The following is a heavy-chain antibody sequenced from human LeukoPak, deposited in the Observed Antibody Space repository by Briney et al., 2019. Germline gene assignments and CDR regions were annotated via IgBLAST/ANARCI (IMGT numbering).Heavy chain of an antibody. CDR2: IKQDGSTK. Sequence: GGSLRLSCAASGFTFTNSWMAWVRQAPGKGLEWVANIKQDGSTKHYVDSLKSRFTISRDNPKNSLYLQMNSLRADDTAVYYCARDTDGSLDYWGQGILVTVAS. D-gene: IGHD1-26*01. CDR1: GFTFTNSW. CDR3: ARDTDGSLDY. V-gene: IGHV3-7*01. J-gene: IGHJ4*02.